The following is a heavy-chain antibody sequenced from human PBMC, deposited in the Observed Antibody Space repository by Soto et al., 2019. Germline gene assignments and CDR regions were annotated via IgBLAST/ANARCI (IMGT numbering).Heavy chain of an antibody. J-gene: IGHJ1*01. CDR3: ARFSIKAYIAAPLQH. CDR1: GYSFTSYW. CDR2: IYPGDSDT. Sequence: PGESLKISCKGSGYSFTSYWIGWVRQMPGKGLEWMGIIYPGDSDTRYSPSFQGQVTISADKSISTAYLQWSSLKASDTAMYYCARFSIKAYIAAPLQHWGQGTLVTVSS. D-gene: IGHD6-13*01. V-gene: IGHV5-51*01.